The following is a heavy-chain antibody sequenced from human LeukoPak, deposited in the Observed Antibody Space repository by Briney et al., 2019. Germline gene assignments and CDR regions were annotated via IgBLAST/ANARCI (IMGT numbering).Heavy chain of an antibody. Sequence: ASVKVSCKASGYTFTSYGISWGRQAPGQGLEWMGWISAYNGNTNYAQKLQGRVTMTTDTSTSTAYMELRSLRSDDTAVYYCARDRGVIKTSYYYYYGMDVWGQGTTVTVSS. J-gene: IGHJ6*02. D-gene: IGHD3-10*01. CDR1: GYTFTSYG. CDR3: ARDRGVIKTSYYYYYGMDV. CDR2: ISAYNGNT. V-gene: IGHV1-18*01.